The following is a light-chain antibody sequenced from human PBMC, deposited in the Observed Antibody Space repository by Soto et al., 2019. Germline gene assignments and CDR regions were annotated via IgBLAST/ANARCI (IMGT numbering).Light chain of an antibody. CDR3: SSKAGNNEDV. Sequence: QSVLTQPPSASGSVGQSVTISCTGTSXDVGAYNYVSWYQQHPGKAPKLMIYEVSKRPSGVPDRFSGSKSGYTASLTVSGLQAEHEAPYYCSSKAGNNEDVFGSAPKLTV. CDR2: EVS. V-gene: IGLV2-8*01. CDR1: SXDVGAYNY. J-gene: IGLJ1*01.